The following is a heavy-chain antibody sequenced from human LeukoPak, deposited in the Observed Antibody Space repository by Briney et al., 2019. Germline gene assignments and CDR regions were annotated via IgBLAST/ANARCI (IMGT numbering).Heavy chain of an antibody. V-gene: IGHV3-23*01. Sequence: HAGGSLRLSCAASGFTFSSYAMSWVRQAPGKGLEWVSAISGSGGSTYNADSVKGRFTISRDNSKNTLYLQMNSLRAEDTAVYYCAKTARRSSSWYYYFDYWGQGTLVTVSS. CDR3: AKTARRSSSWYYYFDY. CDR1: GFTFSSYA. CDR2: ISGSGGST. D-gene: IGHD6-13*01. J-gene: IGHJ4*02.